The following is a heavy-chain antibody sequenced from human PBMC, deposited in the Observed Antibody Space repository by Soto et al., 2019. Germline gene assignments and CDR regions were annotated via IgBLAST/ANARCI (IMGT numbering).Heavy chain of an antibody. CDR2: INHSGST. D-gene: IGHD3-22*01. J-gene: IGHJ4*02. CDR3: ARARRDYYDSSGYDWFFDY. V-gene: IGHV4-34*01. CDR1: GGSFSGYY. Sequence: PSGTLSLTCAVYGGSFSGYYWSWIRQPPGKGLEWIGEINHSGSTNYNPPLSSRITISVDTSKNQFSLKLSSVTGADTAVYYCARARRDYYDSSGYDWFFDYWGQGTLVTVS.